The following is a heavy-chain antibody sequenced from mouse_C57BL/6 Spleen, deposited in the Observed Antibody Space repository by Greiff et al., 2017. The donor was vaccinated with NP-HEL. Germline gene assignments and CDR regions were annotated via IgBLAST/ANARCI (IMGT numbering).Heavy chain of an antibody. CDR1: GYTFTSYW. Sequence: QVQLQQPGAELVKPGASVKLSCKASGYTFTSYWMQWVKQRPGQGLEWIGEIDPSDSYTNYNQKFKGKATLTVDTSSSTAYMQLSSLTSEDSAVYYCARGTLPVFDYWGQGTTLTVSS. CDR2: IDPSDSYT. CDR3: ARGTLPVFDY. J-gene: IGHJ2*01. V-gene: IGHV1-50*01. D-gene: IGHD3-3*01.